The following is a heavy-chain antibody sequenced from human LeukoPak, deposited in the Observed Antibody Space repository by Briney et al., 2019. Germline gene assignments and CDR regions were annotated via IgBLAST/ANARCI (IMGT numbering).Heavy chain of an antibody. Sequence: GPSVKVFCKASGGIFSRYDLRWVRQASGQGLEWMGGIIPIFGTANYAQKFQGRVTITTDESTSTAYMELSSLRSEDTAVYYCARAAPYGGNSNDAFDIWGQGTMVTVSS. CDR2: IIPIFGTA. CDR3: ARAAPYGGNSNDAFDI. D-gene: IGHD4-23*01. J-gene: IGHJ3*02. V-gene: IGHV1-69*05. CDR1: GGIFSRYD.